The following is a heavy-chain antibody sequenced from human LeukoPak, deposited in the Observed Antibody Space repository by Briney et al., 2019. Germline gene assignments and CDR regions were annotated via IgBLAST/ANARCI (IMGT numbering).Heavy chain of an antibody. J-gene: IGHJ4*02. V-gene: IGHV5-51*01. D-gene: IGHD6-19*01. CDR2: IYPGDSDT. Sequence: GESLKISCKGSGYSFTSYWIGWVRQMPGKGLEWMGIIYPGDSDTRYSPSFQGQVTISADKSISTAYLQWSSLKASDTAMYYCARGGDSSGYPYYFDYWGQGTLVTVSS. CDR1: GYSFTSYW. CDR3: ARGGDSSGYPYYFDY.